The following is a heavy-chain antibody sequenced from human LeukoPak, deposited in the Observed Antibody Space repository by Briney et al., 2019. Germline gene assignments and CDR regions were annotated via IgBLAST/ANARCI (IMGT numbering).Heavy chain of an antibody. CDR2: ISSSGSTI. D-gene: IGHD3-22*01. J-gene: IGHJ6*04. CDR1: GFTFSDYY. CDR3: ASSSSGRPNYYYYYGMDV. V-gene: IGHV3-11*01. Sequence: GGSLRLSCAASGFTFSDYYMSWVRQAPGKGLEWVSYISSSGSTIYYADSVKGRFTISRDNAKNSLYLQMNSLRAADTAVYYCASSSSGRPNYYYYYGMDVWGRGTTVTVSS.